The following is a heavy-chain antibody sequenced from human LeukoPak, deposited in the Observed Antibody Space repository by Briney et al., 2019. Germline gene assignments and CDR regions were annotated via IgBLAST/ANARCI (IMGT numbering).Heavy chain of an antibody. J-gene: IGHJ4*02. CDR1: GFTFTGYY. V-gene: IGHV1-2*02. CDR2: INLNSGDT. D-gene: IGHD4-23*01. CDR3: ARDRVTVATPYFDS. Sequence: ASVTVSCKASGFTFTGYYIHWVRQAPGQGLDWMGWINLNSGDTDYAQKFQGRVTMTRDTSISTAYMKLNSLSSYDTAVYYCARDRVTVATPYFDSWGQGTLVTVSS.